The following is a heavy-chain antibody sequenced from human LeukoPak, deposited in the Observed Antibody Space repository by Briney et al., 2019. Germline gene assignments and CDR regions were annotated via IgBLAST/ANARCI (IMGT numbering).Heavy chain of an antibody. J-gene: IGHJ4*02. CDR2: ISGSGGST. Sequence: PGGSLRLSCAASGFTFSSYAMSWVRQAPGKGLEWVSAISGSGGSTYYADSVKGRFTIYRDNSKNTLYLQMNSLRAEDTAVYYCAKDLVPDFWSGPGRGYFDYWGQGTLVTVSS. D-gene: IGHD3-3*01. CDR1: GFTFSSYA. CDR3: AKDLVPDFWSGPGRGYFDY. V-gene: IGHV3-23*01.